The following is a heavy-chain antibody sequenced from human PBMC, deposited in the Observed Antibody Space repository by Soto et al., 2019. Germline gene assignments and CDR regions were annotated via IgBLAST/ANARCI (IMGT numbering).Heavy chain of an antibody. Sequence: GSLRLSCAASGFTFSSYAMHWVRQAPGKGLEWVAVISYDGSNKYYADSVKGRFTISRDNSKKTLYLQMNSLRAEDTAVYYCARDVGYSSGWYMSHYYYYYGMDVWGQGTTVTVSS. CDR3: ARDVGYSSGWYMSHYYYYYGMDV. CDR2: ISYDGSNK. D-gene: IGHD6-19*01. CDR1: GFTFSSYA. V-gene: IGHV3-30-3*01. J-gene: IGHJ6*02.